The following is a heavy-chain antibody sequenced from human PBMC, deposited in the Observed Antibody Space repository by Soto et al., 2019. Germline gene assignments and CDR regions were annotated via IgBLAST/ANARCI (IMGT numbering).Heavy chain of an antibody. CDR1: GFTFDDYA. CDR2: ISWNSGSI. J-gene: IGHJ4*02. D-gene: IGHD3-9*01. V-gene: IGHV3-9*01. Sequence: EVQLVESGGGLVQPGRSLRLSCAASGFTFDDYAMHWVRQAPGKGLEWVSGISWNSGSIGYADSVKGRFTISRDNAKNSLYLQMNSLRAEDTALYYCAKAIGYDILTGYSDYWGQGTLVTVSS. CDR3: AKAIGYDILTGYSDY.